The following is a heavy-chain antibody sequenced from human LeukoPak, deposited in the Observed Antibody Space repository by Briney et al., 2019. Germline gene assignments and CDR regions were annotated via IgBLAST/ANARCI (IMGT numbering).Heavy chain of an antibody. Sequence: GGSLRLSCAASGFTFSSYSMNWVRQAPGKGLEWVSYISSSSSTIYYADSVKGRFTISRDNAKNSLYLQMNSLRAEDTAVYYCARGTESMYYMDVWGQGTTVTISS. CDR2: ISSSSSTI. D-gene: IGHD2-8*02. J-gene: IGHJ6*03. CDR1: GFTFSSYS. V-gene: IGHV3-48*01. CDR3: ARGTESMYYMDV.